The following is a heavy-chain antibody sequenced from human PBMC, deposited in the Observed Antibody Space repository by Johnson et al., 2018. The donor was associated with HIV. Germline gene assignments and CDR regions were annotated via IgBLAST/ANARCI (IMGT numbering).Heavy chain of an antibody. D-gene: IGHD6-13*01. Sequence: VQLVESGGGVVQPGTSLRLSCAASTFTFDDYGMTWVRQAPGKGLEWVSAINWNGGSPGYADSVRGLFTISRDNAKKSLYLQMNSLRAEDTALYYCARVLIATPPSYSSSWYSSRAFDVWGQGTMVTVSS. CDR3: ARVLIATPPSYSSSWYSSRAFDV. J-gene: IGHJ3*01. CDR1: TFTFDDYG. V-gene: IGHV3-20*04. CDR2: INWNGGSP.